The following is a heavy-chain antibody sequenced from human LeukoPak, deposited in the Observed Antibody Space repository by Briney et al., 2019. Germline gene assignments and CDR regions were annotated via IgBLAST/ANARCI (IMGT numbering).Heavy chain of an antibody. CDR1: GFTFSSYY. V-gene: IGHV3-23*01. J-gene: IGHJ4*02. Sequence: GGSLRLSCEASGFTFSSYYMIWVRQAPGKGLEWVSVISVSGDWTYYADSVKGRFTISRDNSKNTLYLQMNSLRAEDTAVYYCANYRQSITAAGNSREFADYWGQGTLVTASS. CDR3: ANYRQSITAAGNSREFADY. D-gene: IGHD6-13*01. CDR2: ISVSGDWT.